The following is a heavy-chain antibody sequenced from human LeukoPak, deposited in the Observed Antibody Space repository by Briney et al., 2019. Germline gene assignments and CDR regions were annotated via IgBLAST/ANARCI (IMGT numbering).Heavy chain of an antibody. CDR3: ARDLNWAFDY. V-gene: IGHV3-48*02. J-gene: IGHJ4*02. Sequence: GGSLRLSCAASGFTFSRYSMNWVRQAPGKGLQWVSYISGDTRNINYADSVKGRFTISRDNAKNSLYLQMNSLRDEDTAVYYGARDLNWAFDYWGQGILVTVSS. D-gene: IGHD7-27*01. CDR1: GFTFSRYS. CDR2: ISGDTRNI.